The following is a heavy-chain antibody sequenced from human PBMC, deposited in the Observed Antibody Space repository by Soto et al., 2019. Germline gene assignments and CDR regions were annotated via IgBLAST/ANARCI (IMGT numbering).Heavy chain of an antibody. CDR2: IFWDDDK. D-gene: IGHD2-8*02. CDR3: ARILTATGGHFDS. V-gene: IGHV2-5*02. J-gene: IGHJ4*02. Sequence: SGPTLVNPTQTLTRTCSFSGFSLTTSGVGVGWVRQSPEKTLEWLALIFWDDDKRYSPSLRSRLTIAKDTSKNQVVLTLTNVEPVDTATYSCARILTATGGHFDSWGQGALVTVSS. CDR1: GFSLTTSGVG.